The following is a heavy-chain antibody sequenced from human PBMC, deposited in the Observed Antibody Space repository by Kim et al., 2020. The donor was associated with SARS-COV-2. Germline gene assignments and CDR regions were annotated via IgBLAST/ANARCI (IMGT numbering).Heavy chain of an antibody. CDR1: GFTFDDYA. CDR2: ISGDGGST. Sequence: GGSLRLSCAASGFTFDDYAMHWVRQAPGKGLEWVSLISGDGGSTYYADSVKGRFTISRDNSKNSLYLQMNSLRTEDTALYYCAKDYSRRGYSGYEDYWGQGTLVTVSS. CDR3: AKDYSRRGYSGYEDY. J-gene: IGHJ4*02. D-gene: IGHD5-12*01. V-gene: IGHV3-43*02.